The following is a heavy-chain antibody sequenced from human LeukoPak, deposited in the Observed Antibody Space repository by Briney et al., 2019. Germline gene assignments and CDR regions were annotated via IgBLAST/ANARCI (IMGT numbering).Heavy chain of an antibody. CDR1: GYTFTSYD. CDR3: ARGPYSSSSDYYYYYMDV. V-gene: IGHV1-8*03. D-gene: IGHD6-6*01. J-gene: IGHJ6*03. CDR2: MNPNSGNT. Sequence: GASVKVSCKASGYTFTSYDINWVRQATGQGLEWMGWMNPNSGNTGYAQKFQGRVTITRNTSISTAYMELSSLRSEDTAVYYCARGPYSSSSDYYYYYMDVWGKGTTVTVSS.